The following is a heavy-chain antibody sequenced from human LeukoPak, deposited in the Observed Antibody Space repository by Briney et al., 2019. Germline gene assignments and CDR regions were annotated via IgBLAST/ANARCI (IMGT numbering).Heavy chain of an antibody. CDR2: INPNSGGT. D-gene: IGHD3-16*02. Sequence: GASVKVSCKASGYTFTGYYMHWVGQAPGQGVEWMGWINPNSGGTNYAQKFQGRVTMTRDTSISTAYMELSRLRSDDTAVYYCARMITFGGVIVMPEAFDIWGQGTMVTVSS. CDR3: ARMITFGGVIVMPEAFDI. CDR1: GYTFTGYY. J-gene: IGHJ3*02. V-gene: IGHV1-2*02.